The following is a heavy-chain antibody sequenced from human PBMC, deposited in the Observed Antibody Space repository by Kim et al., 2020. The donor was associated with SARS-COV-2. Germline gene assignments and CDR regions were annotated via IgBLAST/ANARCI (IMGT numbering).Heavy chain of an antibody. Sequence: GGSLRLSCAASGFTFSSYAMSWVRQAPGKGLEWVSAISGSGGSTYYADSVKGRFTISRDNSKNTLYLQMNSLRAEDTAVYYCAKLWLQYQLELNPFDYWGQGTLVTVSS. D-gene: IGHD1-1*01. CDR3: AKLWLQYQLELNPFDY. J-gene: IGHJ4*02. CDR2: ISGSGGST. V-gene: IGHV3-23*01. CDR1: GFTFSSYA.